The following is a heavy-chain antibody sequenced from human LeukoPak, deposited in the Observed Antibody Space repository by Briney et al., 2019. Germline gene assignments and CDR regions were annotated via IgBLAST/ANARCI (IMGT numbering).Heavy chain of an antibody. D-gene: IGHD6-13*01. V-gene: IGHV4-34*01. Sequence: PSETLSPTCAVYGGSFSGYYWSWIRQPPGKGLEWIGEINHSGSTNYNPSLKSRVTISVDTSKNQFSLKLSSVTAAGTAVYYCARGGSSSPLWFDPWGQGTLVTVSS. CDR2: INHSGST. CDR3: ARGGSSSPLWFDP. J-gene: IGHJ5*02. CDR1: GGSFSGYY.